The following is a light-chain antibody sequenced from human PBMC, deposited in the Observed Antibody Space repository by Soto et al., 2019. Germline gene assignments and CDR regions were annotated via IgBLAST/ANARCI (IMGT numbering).Light chain of an antibody. V-gene: IGKV1-39*01. J-gene: IGKJ1*01. CDR1: QSSSNY. CDR2: GAS. CDR3: QHSYSSPWT. Sequence: DIQMTQSPSSLSASVGDRVTITCRASQSSSNYLNWYQQKPGKAPKLLIYGASTLQSGVPSRFSGSGSGTEFTLTISSLQPEDFATYYCQHSYSSPWTFGQGTKVEIK.